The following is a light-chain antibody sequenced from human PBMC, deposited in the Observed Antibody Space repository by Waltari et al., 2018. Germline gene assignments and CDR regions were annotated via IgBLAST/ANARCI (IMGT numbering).Light chain of an antibody. CDR3: SSYTSSRTLV. CDR2: EVN. CDR1: RSDVGGFNY. V-gene: IGLV2-14*01. Sequence: QSALTQPASVSEPPGQSITIACTGTRSDVGGFNYVSWYQQHPGKAPKLMTDEVNNRPSGVSQRFSGSKSGNTASLTISGLQAEDEADYYCSSYTSSRTLVFGGGTKLTVL. J-gene: IGLJ2*01.